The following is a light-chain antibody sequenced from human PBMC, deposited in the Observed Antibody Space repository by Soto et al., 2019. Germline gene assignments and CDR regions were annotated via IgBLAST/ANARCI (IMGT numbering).Light chain of an antibody. CDR3: QQRSDWPLT. V-gene: IGKV3D-20*02. J-gene: IGKJ4*01. CDR1: QSVSSNY. Sequence: EIVLTQSPATLSLSPRERATLSFAASQSVSSNYLAWYQQKPGLAPRLLIYDASNRATGIPDRFSGSGSGTDFTLTISSLEPEDFAVYYCQQRSDWPLTFGGGTKVDIK. CDR2: DAS.